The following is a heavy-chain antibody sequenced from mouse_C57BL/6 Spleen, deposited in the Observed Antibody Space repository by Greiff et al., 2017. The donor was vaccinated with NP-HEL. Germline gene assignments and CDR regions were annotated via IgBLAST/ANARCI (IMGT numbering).Heavy chain of an antibody. Sequence: QVQLQQPGAELVMPGASVKLSCKASGYTFTSYWMHWVKQRPGQGLEWIGEIDPSDSYTNYNQKFKGKSTLTVDKSSSTAYMQLSSLTSEDSAVYYCASPGAYGSSYDAMDYCGQGTSVTVSS. J-gene: IGHJ4*01. CDR3: ASPGAYGSSYDAMDY. CDR1: GYTFTSYW. D-gene: IGHD1-1*01. V-gene: IGHV1-69*01. CDR2: IDPSDSYT.